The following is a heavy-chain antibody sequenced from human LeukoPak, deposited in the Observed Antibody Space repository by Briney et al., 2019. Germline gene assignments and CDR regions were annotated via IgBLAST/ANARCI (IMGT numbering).Heavy chain of an antibody. CDR1: GYTFIGYY. CDR3: ARDKMYYYDSSGYLNWFDP. Sequence: ASVKVSCKASGYTFIGYYIHWVRQAPGQGLEWMGWISAYNGNTNYAQKLQGRVTMTTDTSTSTAYMELRSLRSDDTAVYCCARDKMYYYDSSGYLNWFDPWGQGTLVTVSS. V-gene: IGHV1-18*04. D-gene: IGHD3-22*01. J-gene: IGHJ5*02. CDR2: ISAYNGNT.